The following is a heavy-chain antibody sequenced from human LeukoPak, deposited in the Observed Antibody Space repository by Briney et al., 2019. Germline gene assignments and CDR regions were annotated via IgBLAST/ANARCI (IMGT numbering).Heavy chain of an antibody. CDR1: GFTFSSYA. CDR3: ANILTGPSRDV. V-gene: IGHV3-30-3*01. D-gene: IGHD3-9*01. CDR2: ISYDGSNK. Sequence: GRSLRLSCAASGFTFSSYAMHWVRQAPGKGLEWVAVISYDGSNKYYADSVKGRFTISRDNSKNTLYLQMNSLRAEDTAVYYCANILTGPSRDVWGQGTTVTVPS. J-gene: IGHJ6*02.